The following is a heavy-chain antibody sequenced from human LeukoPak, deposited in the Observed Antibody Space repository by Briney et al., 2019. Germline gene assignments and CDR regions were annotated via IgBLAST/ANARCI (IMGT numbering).Heavy chain of an antibody. CDR1: GDSISSDY. D-gene: IGHD4-11*01. V-gene: IGHV4-59*01. CDR3: ARAAYSNYVYYFDY. J-gene: IGHJ4*02. Sequence: SETLSLPCTVSGDSISSDYWSWIRQPPGKGLEWIGYIYYSGSPNYNPSLKSRVTISIDTSKNQFSLKPSSVTAADTAVYYCARAAYSNYVYYFDYWGQGTLVTVSS. CDR2: IYYSGSP.